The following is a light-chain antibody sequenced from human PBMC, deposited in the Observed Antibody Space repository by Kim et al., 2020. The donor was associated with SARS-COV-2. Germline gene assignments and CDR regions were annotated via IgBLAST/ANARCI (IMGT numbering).Light chain of an antibody. CDR3: QAWDSSTVV. V-gene: IGLV3-1*01. CDR2: HDS. CDR1: KWWDKF. J-gene: IGLJ2*01. Sequence: VSPGRTTHTTGSEEKWWDKFAGGYQHKPGKCHVLVIYHDSKRPSGIPERFSDSNSGNTASLTNSGTQAMDEADYYCQAWDSSTVVFGGGNQPTVL.